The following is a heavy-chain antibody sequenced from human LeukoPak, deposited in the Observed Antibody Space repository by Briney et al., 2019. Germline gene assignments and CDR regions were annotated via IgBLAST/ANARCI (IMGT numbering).Heavy chain of an antibody. V-gene: IGHV1-69*04. CDR1: GGTFSSYA. Sequence: SVKVSCKASGGTFSSYAISWVRQAPGQGLEWMGRIIPILGIANYAQKFQGRVTITADKSTSTAYMELSSLRSEDTAVYYCARGAINTPGLYWGQGTLVTVSS. CDR3: ARGAINTPGLY. J-gene: IGHJ4*02. D-gene: IGHD2-2*02. CDR2: IIPILGIA.